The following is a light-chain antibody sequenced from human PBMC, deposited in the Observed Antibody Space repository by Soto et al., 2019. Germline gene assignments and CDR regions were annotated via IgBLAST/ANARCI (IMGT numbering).Light chain of an antibody. CDR1: SSDFGGYNY. J-gene: IGLJ1*01. CDR2: DVS. Sequence: QSALTQPASVSGSPGQSITISCTGTSSDFGGYNYVSWYQQHPGKAPNLMIYDVSNRPSGVSNRFSGSKSGNTASLTISGLQAEDEADYYCSSYTSSSILYVFGTGTKVTVL. CDR3: SSYTSSSILYV. V-gene: IGLV2-14*01.